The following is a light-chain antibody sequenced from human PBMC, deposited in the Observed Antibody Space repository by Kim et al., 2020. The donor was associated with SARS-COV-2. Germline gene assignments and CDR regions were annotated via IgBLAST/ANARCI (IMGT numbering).Light chain of an antibody. Sequence: GESGNIAWMGTSSDVGGNNYVTWYQQQPGKAPKLMIYDVSKRPSGVPDRFSGSKSGNTASLTISGLQAEDEADYYCCSYAGSDTWVFGGGTQLTVL. CDR3: CSYAGSDTWV. V-gene: IGLV2-11*01. J-gene: IGLJ2*01. CDR2: DVS. CDR1: SSDVGGNNY.